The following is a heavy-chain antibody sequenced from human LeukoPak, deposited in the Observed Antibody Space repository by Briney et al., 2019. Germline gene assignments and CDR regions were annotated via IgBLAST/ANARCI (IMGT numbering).Heavy chain of an antibody. CDR2: INHSGST. CDR3: ARVYYSNSYDYWYSDL. Sequence: SETLSLTCAVYGGSFSAYYWSWIRQSPGKGLEWIGEINHSGSTNYNPSLKSRVTISVDTSKNQFSLKLSSVTAADTAVYYCARVYYSNSYDYWYSDLWGRGTLVTVSS. CDR1: GGSFSAYY. V-gene: IGHV4-34*01. J-gene: IGHJ2*01. D-gene: IGHD6-13*01.